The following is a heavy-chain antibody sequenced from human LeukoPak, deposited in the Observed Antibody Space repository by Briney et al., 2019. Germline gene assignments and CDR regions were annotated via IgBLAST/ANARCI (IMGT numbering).Heavy chain of an antibody. V-gene: IGHV3-11*04. D-gene: IGHD3-10*01. CDR2: ISSSGSTI. CDR3: ATNILVRDIINWFDP. J-gene: IGHJ5*02. Sequence: GGSLRLSCAASGFTFSDYYMSWIRQAPGKGLEWVSYISSSGSTIYYADSVKGRFTISRDNAKNSLYLQMNSLRAEDTAVYYCATNILVRDIINWFDPWGQGTLVTVSS. CDR1: GFTFSDYY.